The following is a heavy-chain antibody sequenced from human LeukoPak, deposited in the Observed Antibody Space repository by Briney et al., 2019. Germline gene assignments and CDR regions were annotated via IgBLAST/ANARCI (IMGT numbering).Heavy chain of an antibody. D-gene: IGHD5-12*01. CDR3: ASTGGYANFDY. J-gene: IGHJ4*02. V-gene: IGHV4-59*01. Sequence: SETLSLTCTVSGGSINNYYWSWIRQPPGKGLEWIGYIYYTGRTNYNPSLKSRVIISVDMSKNQLSLKLSSVTAEDTAVYYCASTGGYANFDYWGQGTLVTVSS. CDR1: GGSINNYY. CDR2: IYYTGRT.